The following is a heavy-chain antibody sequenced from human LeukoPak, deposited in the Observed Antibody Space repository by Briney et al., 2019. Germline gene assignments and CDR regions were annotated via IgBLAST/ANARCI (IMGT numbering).Heavy chain of an antibody. CDR1: GYTLTELS. CDR2: FDPEDGET. Sequence: ASVKVSCKVSGYTLTELSMHWVRQAPGKGLEWMGGFDPEDGETIYAQKFQGRVTMTRDTSISTAYMELSRLRSDDTAVYYCARVLDCSSTSCYEDYWGQGTLVTVSS. J-gene: IGHJ4*02. CDR3: ARVLDCSSTSCYEDY. D-gene: IGHD2-2*01. V-gene: IGHV1-24*01.